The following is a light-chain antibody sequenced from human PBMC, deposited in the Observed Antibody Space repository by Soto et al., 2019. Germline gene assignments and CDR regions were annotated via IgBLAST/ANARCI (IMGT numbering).Light chain of an antibody. CDR3: QSYDRSLSGSL. J-gene: IGLJ2*01. V-gene: IGLV1-40*01. CDR2: GNN. Sequence: QSVLTQSPSVSGAPGQRVTISCTGSSSNIGAGYDVHWYQRLPGTAPKLLIYGNNNRPSGVPDRFSGSKSGTSASLAITGLRAEDEADYYCQSYDRSLSGSLFGGGTKLTVL. CDR1: SSNIGAGYD.